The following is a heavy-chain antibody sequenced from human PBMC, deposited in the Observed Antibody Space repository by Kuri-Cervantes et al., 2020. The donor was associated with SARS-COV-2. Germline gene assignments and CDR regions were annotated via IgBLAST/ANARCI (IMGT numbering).Heavy chain of an antibody. CDR3: ARDGGDRGSRPSTFDY. D-gene: IGHD2-21*02. CDR1: GYTFTSYY. Sequence: ASVKVSCKASGYTFTSYYMHWVRQAPGQGLGWMGIINPSGGSTSYAQKFQGRVTMTRDTSTSTVYMELSSLRSEDTAVYYCARDGGDRGSRPSTFDYWGQGTLVTVSS. V-gene: IGHV1-46*01. J-gene: IGHJ4*02. CDR2: INPSGGST.